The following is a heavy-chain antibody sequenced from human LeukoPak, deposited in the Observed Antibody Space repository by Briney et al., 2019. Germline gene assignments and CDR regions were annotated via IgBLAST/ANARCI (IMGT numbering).Heavy chain of an antibody. J-gene: IGHJ4*02. CDR3: ARDWIPQDY. CDR1: GFKKSSYA. V-gene: IGHV3-64*01. Sequence: GGTLRNSYADSGFKKSSYAMHWVRQAPGKGLEYVSAISSNGGSTYYANSVKGRFTISRDNSKNTLYLQMGSLRAEDMAVYYCARDWIPQDYWGQGTLVTVSS. CDR2: ISSNGGST. D-gene: IGHD2-2*03.